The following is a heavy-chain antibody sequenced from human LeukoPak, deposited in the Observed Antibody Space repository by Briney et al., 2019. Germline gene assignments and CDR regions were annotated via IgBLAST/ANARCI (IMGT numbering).Heavy chain of an antibody. J-gene: IGHJ4*02. Sequence: SQTLSLTCAILGDSVSSNSAAWNWNRQSPSRGLEWLGRTYYRSKWYNDYAVSVKSRITITPDTSKNQFSLQLNSVTPEDTAEYYCASEVVRGSGSLYYFDDWGQGTLVTVSS. CDR3: ASEVVRGSGSLYYFDD. CDR1: GDSVSSNSAA. V-gene: IGHV6-1*01. CDR2: TYYRSKWYN. D-gene: IGHD3-10*01.